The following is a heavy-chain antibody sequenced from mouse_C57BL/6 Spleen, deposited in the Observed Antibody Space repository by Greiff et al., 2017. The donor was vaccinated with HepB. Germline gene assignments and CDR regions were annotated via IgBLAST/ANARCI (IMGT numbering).Heavy chain of an antibody. V-gene: IGHV5-4*01. CDR2: ISDGGSYT. CDR1: GFTFSSYA. J-gene: IGHJ1*03. CDR3: AREDYDYDVYFDV. Sequence: EVQGVESGGGLVKPGGSLKLSCAASGFTFSSYAMSWVRQTPEKRLEWVATISDGGSYTYYPDNVKGRFTISRDNAKNNLYLQMSHLKSEDTAMYYCAREDYDYDVYFDVWGTGTTVTVSS. D-gene: IGHD2-4*01.